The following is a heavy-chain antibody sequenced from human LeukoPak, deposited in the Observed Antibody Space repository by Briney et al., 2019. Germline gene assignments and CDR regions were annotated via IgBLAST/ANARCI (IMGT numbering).Heavy chain of an antibody. D-gene: IGHD3-16*01. Sequence: PSETLSLTCTVSGGSISSYYWSWIRQPPGKGLEWVGYIYYSGNTTTNSNPSLKSRVTISVDTSKNQFSLKLSSVTAADTAVYFCARGLGGGVGYFDSWGQGTLVTVSS. CDR3: ARGLGGGVGYFDS. CDR1: GGSISSYY. J-gene: IGHJ4*02. V-gene: IGHV4-59*01. CDR2: IYYSGNTTT.